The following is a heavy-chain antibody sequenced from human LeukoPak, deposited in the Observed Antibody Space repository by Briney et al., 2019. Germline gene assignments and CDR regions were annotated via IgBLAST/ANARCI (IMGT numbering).Heavy chain of an antibody. CDR2: INPDSGGT. V-gene: IGHV1-2*02. J-gene: IGHJ4*02. D-gene: IGHD6-19*01. CDR3: ATLRRSGWYICD. Sequence: ASVKVSCKASGYTFTDYYMHWVRQAPGQGLEWMGWINPDSGGTKYAEKFQGRVTMTRDTSITTAYMDLSSLRSDDTAMYYCATLRRSGWYICDWGQGTLVTVSP. CDR1: GYTFTDYY.